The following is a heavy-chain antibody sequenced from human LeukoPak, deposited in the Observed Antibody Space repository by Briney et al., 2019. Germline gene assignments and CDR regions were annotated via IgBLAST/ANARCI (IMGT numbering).Heavy chain of an antibody. CDR1: GFTFGDYA. J-gene: IGHJ4*02. Sequence: GRSLRLPCTASGFTFGDYAMSWVRQAPGKGLEWVGFIRSKAYGGTTEYAASVKGRFTISRDDSESIAYLQMNSLKTEDTAVYYCTRDSYHFDYWGQGTLVTVSS. CDR2: IRSKAYGGTT. V-gene: IGHV3-49*04. D-gene: IGHD5-18*01. CDR3: TRDSYHFDY.